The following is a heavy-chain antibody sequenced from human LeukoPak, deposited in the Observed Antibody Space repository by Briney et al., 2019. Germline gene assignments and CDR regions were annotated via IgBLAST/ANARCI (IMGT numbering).Heavy chain of an antibody. CDR3: ARLLTSGYCSGGSCKSHFDY. V-gene: IGHV5-51*01. J-gene: IGHJ4*02. CDR1: GYRFTSYW. D-gene: IGHD2-15*01. CDR2: IYPGDSDN. Sequence: GESLKTSCKGSGYRFTSYWIGWVRQMPGKGLEWSGIIYPGDSDNSYSPSFQGQATISTDNSISTAYQQWSSLKASDTAMDYCARLLTSGYCSGGSCKSHFDYWGQGSLVTVSS.